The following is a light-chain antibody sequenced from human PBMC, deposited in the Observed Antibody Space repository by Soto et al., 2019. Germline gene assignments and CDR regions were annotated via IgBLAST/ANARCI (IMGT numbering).Light chain of an antibody. Sequence: EVVLTQSPATLSLSPGEGASLSCRASQNVYSYLAWYQQKPGQAPRLLIFDTSNRATGTPARFSGSGSGTDFTLTISSLEPEDFAVYYCHQRSNWPGTFGGGTKVEIK. CDR2: DTS. J-gene: IGKJ4*01. CDR1: QNVYSY. V-gene: IGKV3-11*01. CDR3: HQRSNWPGT.